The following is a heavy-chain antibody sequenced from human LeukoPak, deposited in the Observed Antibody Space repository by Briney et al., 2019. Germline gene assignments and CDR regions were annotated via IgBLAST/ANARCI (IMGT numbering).Heavy chain of an antibody. D-gene: IGHD3-3*01. CDR2: INQSGST. Sequence: NTSETLSLTCAVYGGSFSGYYWSWIRQPPGKGLEWIGEINQSGSTNYNPSLKSRVTISVDTSKNQFSLKLSSVTAADTAVYYCARGCRYYDFWSGYYNWFDPWGQGTLVTVSS. CDR1: GGSFSGYY. V-gene: IGHV4-34*01. J-gene: IGHJ5*02. CDR3: ARGCRYYDFWSGYYNWFDP.